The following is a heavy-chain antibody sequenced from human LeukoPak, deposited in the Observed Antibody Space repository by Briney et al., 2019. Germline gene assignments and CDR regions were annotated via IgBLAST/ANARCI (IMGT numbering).Heavy chain of an antibody. CDR2: ISGTGGAT. CDR1: GVSFGNYA. Sequence: PGGSLRLSCVASGVSFGNYAMSWVRQAPGKGLQWVSQISGTGGATWYAGFARDRFTISRDNSKKTLYLQMSGLRVEDTAMYYCVKDPRDTYGTNWFVSWGQGTLLIVSP. D-gene: IGHD2-21*01. CDR3: VKDPRDTYGTNWFVS. J-gene: IGHJ5*01. V-gene: IGHV3-23*01.